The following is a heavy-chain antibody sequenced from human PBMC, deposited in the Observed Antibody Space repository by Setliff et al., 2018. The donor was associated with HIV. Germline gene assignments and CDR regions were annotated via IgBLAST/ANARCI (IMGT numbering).Heavy chain of an antibody. Sequence: SETLSLTCTVSGGPISSSSYYWGWIRQPPGKGLEWIGSIYYSGSTYYNPSRKSRVTISVATSNNQFSLKLSSVTAADTAVYYCARLTTVTNYYYYYMDVWGKETRSPSP. CDR1: GGPISSSSYY. D-gene: IGHD4-4*01. CDR3: ARLTTVTNYYYYYMDV. V-gene: IGHV4-39*01. CDR2: IYYSGST. J-gene: IGHJ6*03.